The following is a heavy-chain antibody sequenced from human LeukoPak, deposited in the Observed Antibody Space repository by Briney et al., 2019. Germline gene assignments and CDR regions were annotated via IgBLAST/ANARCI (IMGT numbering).Heavy chain of an antibody. CDR3: AREIDLNLDY. CDR1: GGSISSGGYY. CDR2: IYYSGST. V-gene: IGHV4-31*03. J-gene: IGHJ4*02. Sequence: SETLSLTCTVPGGSISSGGYYWSWIRQHPGKGLEWIGYIYYSGSTYYNPSLKSRLTMSVDTSKNQFSLKLSSVTAADAAVYYCAREIDLNLDYWGQGTLVTVSS.